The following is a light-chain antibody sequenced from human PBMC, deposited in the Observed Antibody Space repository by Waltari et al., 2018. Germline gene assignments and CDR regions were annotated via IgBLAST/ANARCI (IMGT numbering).Light chain of an antibody. CDR2: AAS. J-gene: IGKJ4*01. Sequence: DIQMTQSPSSLSGSVGDRVTISCRASQHISNSLAWYQQKPGKVPELLIYAASTLQSGVPSRISGSVSGTNFTLTISSLQPEDVATYYCHKYSSDPLFGGGTKVEI. CDR3: HKYSSDPL. V-gene: IGKV1-27*01. CDR1: QHISNS.